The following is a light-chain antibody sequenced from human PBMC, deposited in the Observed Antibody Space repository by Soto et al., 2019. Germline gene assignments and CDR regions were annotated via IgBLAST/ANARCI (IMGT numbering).Light chain of an antibody. CDR3: QQYGSSPIT. Sequence: EIVLTQSPGTLSLSPGERATLSCRASQSVSSSYLAWYHQKPGQVPRLLIYGASSRATGIPDRFSGSGSGTDSTLTISRLEPEDFAVYYCQQYGSSPITFGQGTRLEIK. J-gene: IGKJ5*01. CDR1: QSVSSSY. CDR2: GAS. V-gene: IGKV3-20*01.